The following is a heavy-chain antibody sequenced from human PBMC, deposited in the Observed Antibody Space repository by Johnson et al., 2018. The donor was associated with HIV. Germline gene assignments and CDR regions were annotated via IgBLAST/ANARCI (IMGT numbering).Heavy chain of an antibody. CDR2: INWNGGAT. J-gene: IGHJ3*02. V-gene: IGHV3-20*04. CDR3: VRVGKYCGLNGFDI. Sequence: VQLVESGGGLIQPGGSLRLSCAASGFTFDYYDMTWVRQAPGKGLEWVSGINWNGGATFYADSVKGRFTISRDNAKKSLYLQMNSLRAEDTAFYYCVRVGKYCGLNGFDIWGQGTMVTVSS. D-gene: IGHD2-21*01. CDR1: GFTFDYYD.